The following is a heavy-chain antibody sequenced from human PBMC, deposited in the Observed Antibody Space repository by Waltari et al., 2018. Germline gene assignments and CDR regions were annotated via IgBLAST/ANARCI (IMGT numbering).Heavy chain of an antibody. CDR2: INTNTGNP. Sequence: QVQLVQSGSELKKPGASVKVSCKASGYTFTSYAMNWVRHAHGQGLEWMGWINTNTGNPTYAQGFTGRFVFSLDTSVSTAYLQISSLKAEDTAVYYCSRGRHGQQLVLGWFDPWGQGTLVIVSS. J-gene: IGHJ5*02. CDR1: GYTFTSYA. D-gene: IGHD6-13*01. CDR3: SRGRHGQQLVLGWFDP. V-gene: IGHV7-4-1*02.